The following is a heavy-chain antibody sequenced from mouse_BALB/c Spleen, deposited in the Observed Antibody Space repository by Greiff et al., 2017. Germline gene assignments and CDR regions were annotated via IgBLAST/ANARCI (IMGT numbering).Heavy chain of an antibody. Sequence: VKLMESGAELVRPGTSVKVSCKASGYAFTNYLIEWVKQRPGQGLEWIGVINPGSGGTNYNEKFKGKATLTADKSSSTAYMQLSSLTSDDSAVYFCARFPLPHAMDYWGQGTSVTVSS. CDR3: ARFPLPHAMDY. V-gene: IGHV1-54*01. D-gene: IGHD5-5*01. CDR1: GYAFTNYL. CDR2: INPGSGGT. J-gene: IGHJ4*01.